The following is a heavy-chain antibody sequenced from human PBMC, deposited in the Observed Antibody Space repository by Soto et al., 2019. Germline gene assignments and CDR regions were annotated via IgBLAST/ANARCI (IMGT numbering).Heavy chain of an antibody. J-gene: IGHJ3*02. CDR3: AREGYCGGDCQDEGDAFDI. CDR2: IIPIFGTA. V-gene: IGHV1-69*01. Sequence: QVQLVQSGAEVKKPGSSVKVSCKASGGTFSSYAISWVRQAPGQGLEWMGGIIPIFGTANYAQKFQGRVTITADESTSTAYMELSSLRSEDTAVYYCAREGYCGGDCQDEGDAFDIWGQGTMVTVSS. CDR1: GGTFSSYA. D-gene: IGHD2-21*02.